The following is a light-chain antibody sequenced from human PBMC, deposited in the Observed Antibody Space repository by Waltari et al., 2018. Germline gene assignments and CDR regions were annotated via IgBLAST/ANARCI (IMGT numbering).Light chain of an antibody. J-gene: IGLJ1*01. CDR1: SSDVGGYNY. V-gene: IGLV2-14*01. CDR2: EVS. Sequence: QSALTQPASVSGSPGQSITISCTGTSSDVGGYNYVSWYQQHPGKAPKLLIYEVSNRPSWVSNRCSGSKSGNTASLTISGLQAEDEADYYCCSYTGSSSPYVFGAGTKVTVL. CDR3: CSYTGSSSPYV.